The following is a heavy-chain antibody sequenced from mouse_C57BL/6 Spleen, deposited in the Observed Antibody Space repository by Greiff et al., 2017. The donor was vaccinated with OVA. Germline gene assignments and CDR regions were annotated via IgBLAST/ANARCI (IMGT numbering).Heavy chain of an antibody. CDR2: ISDGGSYT. CDR3: ARDPYEGFAY. V-gene: IGHV5-4*01. CDR1: GFTFRSYA. Sequence: VKLVESGGGLVKPGGSLKLSCAASGFTFRSYAMSWFRQTPETRLEWVATISDGGSYTYSPDNVKGRFTIYRENAKNNLYLKMSHLKSEDTAMYYCARDPYEGFAYWGQGTLVTVSA. D-gene: IGHD2-3*01. J-gene: IGHJ3*01.